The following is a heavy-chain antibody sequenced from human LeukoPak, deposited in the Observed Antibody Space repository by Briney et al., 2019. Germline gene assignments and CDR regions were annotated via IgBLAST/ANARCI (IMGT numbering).Heavy chain of an antibody. Sequence: SQTLSLTCTVSGGSISSYYWSWIRQPAGKGLERIGRIYTSGSTNYNPSLKSRVTMSVDTSKNQFSLKLSSLTAADTAVYYCARVGSRYDYWFEPWGQGTLVTVSS. CDR1: GGSISSYY. D-gene: IGHD6-25*01. V-gene: IGHV4-4*07. CDR3: ARVGSRYDYWFEP. CDR2: IYTSGST. J-gene: IGHJ5*02.